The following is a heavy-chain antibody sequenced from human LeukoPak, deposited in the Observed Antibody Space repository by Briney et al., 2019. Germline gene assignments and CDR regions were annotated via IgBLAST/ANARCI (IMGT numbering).Heavy chain of an antibody. V-gene: IGHV4-39*01. CDR3: ARQISDYNCYYMHV. D-gene: IGHD2/OR15-2a*01. CDR2: IYDSGNE. J-gene: IGHJ6*03. CDR1: GGSISTSALY. Sequence: PSETLSLSCTVSGGSISTSALYWGWIRQPPGKGLEWRGSIYDSGNEFYNPSLKSRVTISADTSKNQFSLKLNSVTAADTAMYYCARQISDYNCYYMHVRGEGITVAVSS.